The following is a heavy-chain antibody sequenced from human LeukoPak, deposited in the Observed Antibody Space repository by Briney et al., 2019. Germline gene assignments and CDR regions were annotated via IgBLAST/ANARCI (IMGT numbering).Heavy chain of an antibody. CDR1: GGSFSGYY. Sequence: SETLSLTCAVYGGSFSGYYWSWIRQPPGKGLEWIGEINHSGSTNYNPSLKSRVTISVDTSKNQFSLKLSSVTAAGTAVYYCARASAYSSSWAYFDYWGQGTLVTVSS. V-gene: IGHV4-34*01. CDR3: ARASAYSSSWAYFDY. D-gene: IGHD6-13*01. J-gene: IGHJ4*02. CDR2: INHSGST.